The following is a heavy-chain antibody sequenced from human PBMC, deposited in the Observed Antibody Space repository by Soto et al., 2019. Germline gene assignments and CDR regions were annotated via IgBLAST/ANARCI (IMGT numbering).Heavy chain of an antibody. CDR1: GGTFSSYA. D-gene: IGHD6-13*01. CDR3: ARVGLGYTYSSSWYANYYYGMDV. V-gene: IGHV1-69*13. J-gene: IGHJ6*02. Sequence: SVKVSCKASGGTFSSYAISWVRQAPGQGLEWMGGIIPIFGTANYAQKFQDRVTITADESTSTAYMELSSLRSEGTAVYYCARVGLGYTYSSSWYANYYYGMDVWGQGTTVTVSS. CDR2: IIPIFGTA.